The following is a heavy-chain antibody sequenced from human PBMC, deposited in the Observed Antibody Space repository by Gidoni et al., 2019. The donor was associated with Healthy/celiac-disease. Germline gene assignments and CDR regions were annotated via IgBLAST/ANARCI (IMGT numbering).Heavy chain of an antibody. CDR3: ARDSGAAGGVHYFDY. CDR1: GVTFSDYY. J-gene: IGHJ4*02. D-gene: IGHD6-13*01. V-gene: IGHV3-11*06. CDR2: ISSSSSYT. Sequence: VQLVESGGALIKPGGALRLTCEASGVTFSDYYISWIRQAPGKGLEWVSYISSSSSYTNYADSVKGRFTISRDNAKTSLYLQMNSLRAEDTAVYYCARDSGAAGGVHYFDYWGQGTLVTVSS.